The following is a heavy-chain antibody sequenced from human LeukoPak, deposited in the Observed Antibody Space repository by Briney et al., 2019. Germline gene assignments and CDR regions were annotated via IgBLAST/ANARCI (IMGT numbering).Heavy chain of an antibody. CDR2: INHSGST. CDR3: ARFFPGIS. J-gene: IGHJ5*02. Sequence: ETLSLTCTVSGRSISSFYWSWIRQPPGKGLEWIGEINHSGSTNYNPSLKSRVTISVDTSKNQFSLKLSSVTAADTAVYYCARFFPGISWGQGTLVTVSS. CDR1: GRSISSFY. V-gene: IGHV4-34*01.